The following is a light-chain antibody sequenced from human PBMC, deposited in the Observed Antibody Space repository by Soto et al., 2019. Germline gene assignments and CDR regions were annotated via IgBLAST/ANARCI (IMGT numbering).Light chain of an antibody. V-gene: IGKV1-27*01. CDR2: AAS. Sequence: IPMTQSPSSLSASVGDRVTITCRASQGISNYLAWYQQKPGKVPKLLIYAASTLQSGVPSRFSGSGSGTDFTLTISSLQPEDVATYYCQKYNSAPTWTFGQGTKV. CDR3: QKYNSAPTWT. J-gene: IGKJ1*01. CDR1: QGISNY.